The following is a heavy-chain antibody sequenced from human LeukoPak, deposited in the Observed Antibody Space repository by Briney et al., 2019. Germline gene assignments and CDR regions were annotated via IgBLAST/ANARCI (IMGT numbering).Heavy chain of an antibody. CDR3: ARGQWLGHDAFDI. J-gene: IGHJ3*02. CDR1: GYTFSSYY. V-gene: IGHV1-46*01. CDR2: INPSGST. Sequence: ASVKVSCKASGYTFSSYYMHWVRQAPGQGLEWMGIINPSGSTSNAQKLQGRVTMTRDMSTTTVYMELSSLRSEDTAVYYCARGQWLGHDAFDIWGLGTMVTVSS. D-gene: IGHD6-19*01.